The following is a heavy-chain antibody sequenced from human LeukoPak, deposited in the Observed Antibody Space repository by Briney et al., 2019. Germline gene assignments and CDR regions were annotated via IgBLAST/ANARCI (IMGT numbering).Heavy chain of an antibody. Sequence: SETLSLTCTVSGASINNYYWSWVRQPPLKGLEWIGYIYSTGDTSYNPPLESRVSISMDTSKNHFSLEITSVTAADTAVYYCARGSRVYDRSGFHTWHDYWGHGTLVTVSS. CDR1: GASINNYY. J-gene: IGHJ4*03. D-gene: IGHD3-22*01. CDR3: ARGSRVYDRSGFHTWHDY. V-gene: IGHV4-59*01. CDR2: IYSTGDT.